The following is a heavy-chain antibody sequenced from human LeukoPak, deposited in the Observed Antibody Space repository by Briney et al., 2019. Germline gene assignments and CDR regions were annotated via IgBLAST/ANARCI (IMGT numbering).Heavy chain of an antibody. J-gene: IGHJ4*02. CDR3: ASQQYYYGSGSYGTYYFDY. CDR1: GGTFSSYA. V-gene: IGHV1-69*13. CDR2: IIPIFGTA. Sequence: ASVKVSCTASGGTFSSYAISWVRQAPGQGLEWMGGIIPIFGTANYAQKFQGRVTITADESTSTAYMELSSLRSEDTAVYYCASQQYYYGSGSYGTYYFDYWGQGTLVTVSS. D-gene: IGHD3-10*01.